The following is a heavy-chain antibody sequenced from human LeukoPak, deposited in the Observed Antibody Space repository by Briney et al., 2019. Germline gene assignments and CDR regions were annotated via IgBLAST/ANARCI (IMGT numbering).Heavy chain of an antibody. CDR3: ATGGRHIVVVTNFDRYYFDY. CDR1: GYTLTELS. CDR2: FDPEDGET. Sequence: GASVKVSCKVSGYTLTELSMHWVRQAPGKGLEWMGGFDPEDGETIYAQKFQGRVTMTEDTSTDTAYMELSSLRSEDTAVYYCATGGRHIVVVTNFDRYYFDYWGQGTLVTVSS. D-gene: IGHD2-21*02. J-gene: IGHJ4*02. V-gene: IGHV1-24*01.